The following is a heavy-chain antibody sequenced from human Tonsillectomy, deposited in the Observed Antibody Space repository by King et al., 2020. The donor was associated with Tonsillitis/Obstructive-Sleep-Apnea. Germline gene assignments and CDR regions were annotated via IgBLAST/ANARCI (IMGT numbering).Heavy chain of an antibody. CDR3: ARHPRDSSWGDYFYYMDV. Sequence: QLQESGPGLVKPSETLSLTCTVSGGSVSSSDYYWGWIRQPPGKGLEWIGTIYYSGTTYYNPPLKSRVTISVATSKNQFSLHLNSVTAADQAVYYCARHPRDSSWGDYFYYMDVWGKGTTVTVSS. V-gene: IGHV4-39*01. CDR2: IYYSGTT. D-gene: IGHD6-6*01. CDR1: GGSVSSSDYY. J-gene: IGHJ6*03.